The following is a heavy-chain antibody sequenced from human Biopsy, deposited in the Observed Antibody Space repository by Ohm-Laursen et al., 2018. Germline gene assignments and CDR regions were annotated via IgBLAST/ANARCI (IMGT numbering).Heavy chain of an antibody. CDR2: LNPLSGKT. Sequence: SVKVSCKTFGDTLSKYDMSWVRQAPGQGLEWIGGLNPLSGKTNIGQRFQGRVTFTGDESATSVYMELISLTSEDTAVYYCARTGTYYHESSLCYFYGLDLWGQGSTVTVFS. J-gene: IGHJ6*02. CDR3: ARTGTYYHESSLCYFYGLDL. CDR1: GDTLSKYD. D-gene: IGHD3-22*01. V-gene: IGHV1-69*13.